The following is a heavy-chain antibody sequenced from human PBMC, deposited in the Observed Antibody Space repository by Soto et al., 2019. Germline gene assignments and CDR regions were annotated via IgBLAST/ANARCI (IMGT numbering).Heavy chain of an antibody. CDR2: IYWDDDK. Sequence: QITLNESGPTVVKPAETLTLTCTFSGFSLTTSGVGVGWIRQSPGKAPEWLALIYWDDDKRYSASLKGRLTNPKDTSENQVALTMASVDPADTATYYCAHRILRTVFGLVTTTAIYFDFWGQGTPVVVSS. CDR1: GFSLTTSGVG. V-gene: IGHV2-5*02. D-gene: IGHD3-3*01. J-gene: IGHJ4*02. CDR3: AHRILRTVFGLVTTTAIYFDF.